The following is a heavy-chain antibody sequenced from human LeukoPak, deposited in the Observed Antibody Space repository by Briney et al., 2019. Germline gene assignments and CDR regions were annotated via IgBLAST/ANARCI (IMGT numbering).Heavy chain of an antibody. V-gene: IGHV5-51*01. D-gene: IGHD3-16*02. CDR3: ARTLYDYVWGSYRYYFDY. CDR1: GYSFTSYW. J-gene: IGHJ4*02. CDR2: IYPGDSDT. Sequence: GESLKISCKGSGYSFTSYWIGWVRQMPGKGLEWMGIIYPGDSDTRYSPSSQGQVTISADKSISTAYLQWSSLKASDTAMYYCARTLYDYVWGSYRYYFDYWGQGTLVTVSS.